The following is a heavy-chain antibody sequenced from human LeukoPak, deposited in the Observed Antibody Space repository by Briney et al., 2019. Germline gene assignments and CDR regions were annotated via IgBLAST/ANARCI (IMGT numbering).Heavy chain of an antibody. D-gene: IGHD2-2*01. V-gene: IGHV3-23*01. J-gene: IGHJ4*02. CDR1: GFTFSSYA. CDR2: ISGSGGST. Sequence: GGSLRLSCAASGFTFSSYAMSWVRQAPGKGLEWVSGISGSGGSTYYADSVKGRFTVSRDNSKDTLYLQMNSLRAEDTAVYYCAILRGYCSTTSCYDGEFDYWGQGTLVTVSS. CDR3: AILRGYCSTTSCYDGEFDY.